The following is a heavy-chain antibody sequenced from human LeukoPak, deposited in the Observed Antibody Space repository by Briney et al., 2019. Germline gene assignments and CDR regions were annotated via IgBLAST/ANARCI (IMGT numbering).Heavy chain of an antibody. V-gene: IGHV1-18*01. J-gene: IGHJ4*02. CDR2: ISAYNGNT. CDR1: GYTFTSYG. D-gene: IGHD3-22*01. Sequence: ASVKVSCKASGYTFTSYGINWVRQAPGQGLEWMGWISAYNGNTNYAQNLQGRVTMTTDTSTSTAYMELRSLRSDDTAVYYCARSGTGLLRYYFDYWGQGTLITVSS. CDR3: ARSGTGLLRYYFDY.